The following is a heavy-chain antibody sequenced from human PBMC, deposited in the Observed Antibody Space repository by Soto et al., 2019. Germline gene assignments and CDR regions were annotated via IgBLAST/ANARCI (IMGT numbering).Heavy chain of an antibody. J-gene: IGHJ6*02. V-gene: IGHV3-21*01. D-gene: IGHD2-2*01. CDR3: ARDIVVVPAARRRYSSSSANYYYYGMDV. Sequence: GGSLRLSCAASGFTFSSYSMNWVRQAPGKGLEWVSCISSSSSYIYYADSVKGRFTISRDNAKNLLYLQMNSLSAEDTAVYYCARDIVVVPAARRRYSSSSANYYYYGMDVWGQGTTVTVSS. CDR2: ISSSSSYI. CDR1: GFTFSSYS.